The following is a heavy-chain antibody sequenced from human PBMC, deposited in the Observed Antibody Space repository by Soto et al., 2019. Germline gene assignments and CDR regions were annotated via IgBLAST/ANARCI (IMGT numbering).Heavy chain of an antibody. D-gene: IGHD6-6*01. V-gene: IGHV1-8*01. CDR3: ARGIAALRGYFDP. CDR1: GYTFTSYD. Sequence: GASVKASCKASGYTFTSYDINWVRQATGQGREWMGWTSANSGNTNYAQKFQGRVTMTTNTSTSTAYMELRSLRSDDTAVYYCARGIAALRGYFDPWGQGTLVTVSS. J-gene: IGHJ5*02. CDR2: TSANSGNT.